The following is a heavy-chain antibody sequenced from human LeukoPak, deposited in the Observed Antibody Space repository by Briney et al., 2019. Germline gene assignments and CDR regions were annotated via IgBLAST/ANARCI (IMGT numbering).Heavy chain of an antibody. D-gene: IGHD3-10*01. CDR3: ARERITMVRGVIVYYYYYMDV. CDR2: IYYSGYT. Sequence: SETLSLTCTVSGGSISSYYWSWIRQPPGKGLEWIGYIYYSGYTNYNPSLKSRVTISVDTSKNQFSLKLSSVTAADTAVYYCARERITMVRGVIVYYYYYMDVWGKGTTVTISS. J-gene: IGHJ6*03. V-gene: IGHV4-59*12. CDR1: GGSISSYY.